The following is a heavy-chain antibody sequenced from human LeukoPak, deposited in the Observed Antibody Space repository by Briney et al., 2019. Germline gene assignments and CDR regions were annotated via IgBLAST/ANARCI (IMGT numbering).Heavy chain of an antibody. V-gene: IGHV1-2*06. CDR1: GQSLTGYF. D-gene: IGHD3-22*01. Sequence: ASVTVSCTASGQSLTGYFIHWVRQAPGQGLEWVGRIDPNTGDTIYAQNFQGRVTVTSATSISTAYMELSRLTSDDTAVYYCARSDSSGYYYVGPWDYWGQETLVTVSS. CDR3: ARSDSSGYYYVGPWDY. CDR2: IDPNTGDT. J-gene: IGHJ4*02.